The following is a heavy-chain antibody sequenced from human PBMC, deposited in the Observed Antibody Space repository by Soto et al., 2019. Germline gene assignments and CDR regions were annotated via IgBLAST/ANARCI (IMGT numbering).Heavy chain of an antibody. CDR2: IDWDDDK. CDR1: GFSLSTSGMC. CDR3: ARSKHDFWRGRTFDY. Sequence: SGPTLVNPTQTLTLTCTFSGFSLSTSGMCVSWIRQPPGKALEWLALIDWDDDKYFSTSLKTRLTISKDTSKNQVVLTMTNMDPVDTATYYCARSKHDFWRGRTFDYWGQGTLVTVSS. D-gene: IGHD3-3*01. V-gene: IGHV2-70*01. J-gene: IGHJ4*02.